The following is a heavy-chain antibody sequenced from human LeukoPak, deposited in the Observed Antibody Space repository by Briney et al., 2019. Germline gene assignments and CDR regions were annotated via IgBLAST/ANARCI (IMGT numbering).Heavy chain of an antibody. J-gene: IGHJ3*02. CDR3: AKRLIYGPKTVGLQWGPADAFEI. V-gene: IGHV5-51*01. D-gene: IGHD6-19*01. Sequence: GESLKISCQGSGFDFSSSWIGSVRHMPGKRLECMGIIFPGDSATRYSPSFEGPVTFSVDKSTKPAYLQWSSLKPSATAAYPCAKRLIYGPKTVGLQWGPADAFEIWGQGTTVTV. CDR1: GFDFSSSW. CDR2: IFPGDSAT.